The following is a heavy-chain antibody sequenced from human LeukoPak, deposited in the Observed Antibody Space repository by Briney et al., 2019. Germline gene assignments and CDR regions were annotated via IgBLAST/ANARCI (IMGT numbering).Heavy chain of an antibody. V-gene: IGHV3-23*01. CDR1: GLTFSRYG. CDR3: AKSGGQ. Sequence: GGSLRLSCAASGLTFSRYGMSWVRQAPGKGLEWVSAISGSGGTTYYVDSVKGRFTISRVNSKNTLYLQINSLRAEDTAVYYCAKSGGQWGQGTLVTVSS. CDR2: ISGSGGTT. J-gene: IGHJ4*02. D-gene: IGHD2-15*01.